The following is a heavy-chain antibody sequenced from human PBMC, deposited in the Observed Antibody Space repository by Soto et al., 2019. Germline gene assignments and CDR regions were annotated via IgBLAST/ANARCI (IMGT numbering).Heavy chain of an antibody. Sequence: SVKVSCKASGGTFSSYAISWVLQAPGQGLEWMGGIIPIFGTANYAQKFQGRVTITADESTSTAYMELSSLRSEDTAVYYCARERVGASGEFGYWGQGTLVTVSS. J-gene: IGHJ4*02. D-gene: IGHD1-26*01. V-gene: IGHV1-69*13. CDR2: IIPIFGTA. CDR3: ARERVGASGEFGY. CDR1: GGTFSSYA.